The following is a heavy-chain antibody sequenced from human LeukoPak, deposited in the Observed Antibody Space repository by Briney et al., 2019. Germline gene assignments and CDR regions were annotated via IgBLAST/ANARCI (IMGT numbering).Heavy chain of an antibody. J-gene: IGHJ4*02. CDR2: INHSGST. D-gene: IGHD3-22*01. CDR1: GGSFSGYY. CDR3: ARLVVNYYDSSGYEH. Sequence: SETLSLTCAVYGGSFSGYYWSWIRQPPGKGLEWIGEINHSGSTNYNPSLKSRVTISVDTSKNQFSLKLSSATAADTAVYYCARLVVNYYDSSGYEHWGQGTLVTVSS. V-gene: IGHV4-34*01.